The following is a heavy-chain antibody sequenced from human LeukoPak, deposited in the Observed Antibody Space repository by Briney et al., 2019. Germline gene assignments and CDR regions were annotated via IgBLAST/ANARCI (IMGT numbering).Heavy chain of an antibody. V-gene: IGHV4-4*07. J-gene: IGHJ5*02. CDR1: GGSISSYY. D-gene: IGHD3-10*01. CDR3: ARDLGTMVRGVTQAFDP. Sequence: SSETLSLTCTVSGGSISSYYWSWMRQPAGKGLEWIGRIYTSGSTNYNPSLKSRVTMSVDTSKNQFSLKLSSVTAADTAVYYCARDLGTMVRGVTQAFDPWGQGTLVTVSS. CDR2: IYTSGST.